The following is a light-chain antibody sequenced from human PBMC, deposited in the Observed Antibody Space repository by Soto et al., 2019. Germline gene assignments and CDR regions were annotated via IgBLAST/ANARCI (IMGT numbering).Light chain of an antibody. Sequence: DIQLTQSPSFLSASVGDRVTITCRASQGISSYLAWYQQKPGKAPKLLIYAVSTLQSRVPSRFSGSGSGPAFPLLIRSLQPADFETYSCKPLITFGQGTRLEIK. CDR3: KPLIT. V-gene: IGKV1-9*01. CDR1: QGISSY. J-gene: IGKJ5*01. CDR2: AVS.